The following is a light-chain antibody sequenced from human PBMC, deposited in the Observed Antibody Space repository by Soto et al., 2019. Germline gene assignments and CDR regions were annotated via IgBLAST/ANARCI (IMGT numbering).Light chain of an antibody. CDR2: EGT. Sequence: QSVLTQPASVSGSPGQSITISCSGTSRDVGSYNLVSWYQQHPGNAPKLMIYEGTKRPSGISNRFSGSKSGNTASLTISGLQAEDEADYYCCSYAGLSAWVFGGGTKLTVL. CDR1: SRDVGSYNL. J-gene: IGLJ3*02. CDR3: CSYAGLSAWV. V-gene: IGLV2-23*01.